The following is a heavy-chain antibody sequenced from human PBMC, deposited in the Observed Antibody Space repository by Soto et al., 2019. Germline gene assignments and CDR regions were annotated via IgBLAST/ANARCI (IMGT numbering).Heavy chain of an antibody. CDR2: ISTYNGNT. Sequence: ASVKVSCKASGYTFTSHGISWVRQAPGQGLEWMGWISTYNGNTKYSQKFQDRLTMTTDTSTTTAYMELRNLRSDDTAVYYCARDPYHVLMVNAPNLYGMDVWGQGTTVTVSS. CDR1: GYTFTSHG. V-gene: IGHV1-18*01. CDR3: ARDPYHVLMVNAPNLYGMDV. J-gene: IGHJ6*02. D-gene: IGHD2-8*01.